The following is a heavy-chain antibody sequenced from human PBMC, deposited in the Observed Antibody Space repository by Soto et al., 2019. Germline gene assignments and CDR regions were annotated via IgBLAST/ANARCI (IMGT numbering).Heavy chain of an antibody. CDR1: GFIFSSYG. CDR3: ARDGSRESGCVKHDLTDFDP. Sequence: QVQLVESGGGVVQPGRSLRLSCAASGFIFSSYGMHWVRQAPGKGLEWVAVIWYDGSNKYYADSVKGRFTISRDNSKNTLYLQMNSLRAEDTAVYYCARDGSRESGCVKHDLTDFDPWGQGTLVTVSS. V-gene: IGHV3-33*01. D-gene: IGHD2-2*01. J-gene: IGHJ5*02. CDR2: IWYDGSNK.